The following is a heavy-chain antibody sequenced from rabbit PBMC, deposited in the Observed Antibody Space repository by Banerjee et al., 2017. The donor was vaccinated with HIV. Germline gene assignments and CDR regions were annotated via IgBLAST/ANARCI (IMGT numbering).Heavy chain of an antibody. CDR1: GFSFSRSYW. V-gene: IGHV1S45*01. CDR2: IDPVFCST. J-gene: IGHJ6*01. Sequence: QEELEESGGDLVKPKGTLTLTCTASGFSFSRSYWISWVRQAPGKGLEWSGYIDPVFCSTYYANWVNGRFTISSHNAQNTLYLQLNSLAAADTATYFCARGYDDYDARLDLWGPGTLVTVS. CDR3: ARGYDDYDARLDL. D-gene: IGHD2-1*01.